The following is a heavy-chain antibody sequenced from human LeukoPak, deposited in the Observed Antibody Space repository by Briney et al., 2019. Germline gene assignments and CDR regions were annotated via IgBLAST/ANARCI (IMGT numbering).Heavy chain of an antibody. D-gene: IGHD6-13*01. Sequence: GGSLRLSCAASGFTFSTYAMHWVRQAPGKGLEWVAVVSYDGSNKYYAGSVKGRFTISRDNSKNTLYLQMNSLRAEDTAVYYCARVKQQLYHFDYWGQGTLVTVSS. V-gene: IGHV3-30-3*01. CDR1: GFTFSTYA. CDR3: ARVKQQLYHFDY. J-gene: IGHJ4*02. CDR2: VSYDGSNK.